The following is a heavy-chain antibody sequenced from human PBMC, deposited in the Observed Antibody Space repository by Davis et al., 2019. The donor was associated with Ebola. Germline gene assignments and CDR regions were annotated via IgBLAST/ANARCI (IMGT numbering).Heavy chain of an antibody. Sequence: GESLKISCAASGFTFSSYGMHWVRQAPGKGLEWVAVISYDGSNKYYADSVKGRLTISRDNSKNTLYLQMNNLRAEDTAVYYCAKDPSSSSTFSNFDYWGQGTLVTVSS. J-gene: IGHJ4*02. CDR3: AKDPSSSSTFSNFDY. CDR1: GFTFSSYG. V-gene: IGHV3-30*18. D-gene: IGHD6-13*01. CDR2: ISYDGSNK.